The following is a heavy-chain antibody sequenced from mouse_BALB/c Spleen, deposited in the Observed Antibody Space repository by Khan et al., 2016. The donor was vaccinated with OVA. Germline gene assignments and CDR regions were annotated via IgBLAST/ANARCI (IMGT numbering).Heavy chain of an antibody. D-gene: IGHD2-12*01. CDR3: TRGGYSSFAD. Sequence: EVQLQQSGTVLARPGSSVKMSCKTSGSSFTNYLIHWVKQRPGQGLEWIGDIYPGNSETTYNQKFKDKAKLTADTSASTAYMELSSLTNEDLAVYYCTRGGYSSFADWGQGTLVTGSA. V-gene: IGHV1-5*01. CDR2: IYPGNSET. CDR1: GSSFTNYL. J-gene: IGHJ3*01.